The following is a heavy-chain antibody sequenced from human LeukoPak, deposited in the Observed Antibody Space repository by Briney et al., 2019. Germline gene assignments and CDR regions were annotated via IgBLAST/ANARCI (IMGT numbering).Heavy chain of an antibody. CDR2: INHSGST. CDR3: ARDLLWGYDY. CDR1: GGSFSGYY. V-gene: IGHV4-34*01. D-gene: IGHD3-10*01. Sequence: TSETLSLTCAVYGGSFSGYYWSWIRQPPGKGLEWIGEINHSGSTNYNPSLKSRVTISVDTSKNQFSLKLSSVTAADTAVYYCARDLLWGYDYWGQGTLVTVSS. J-gene: IGHJ4*02.